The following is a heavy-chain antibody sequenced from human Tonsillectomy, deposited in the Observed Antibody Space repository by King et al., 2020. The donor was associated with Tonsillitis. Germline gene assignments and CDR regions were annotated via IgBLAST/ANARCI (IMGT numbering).Heavy chain of an antibody. CDR1: GGSFSSGDYY. J-gene: IGHJ5*02. Sequence: QLQESGPGLVKPSQTLSLTCTVSGGSFSSGDYYWSWIRQPPGKGLEWIGYIYYSGSTYYNPSLKSRVTISVDTSKNQFSLKLSSVTAADTAVYYCARGSYYDFWSGYYWSWFDPWGQGTLVTVSS. CDR2: IYYSGST. CDR3: ARGSYYDFWSGYYWSWFDP. D-gene: IGHD3-3*01. V-gene: IGHV4-30-4*01.